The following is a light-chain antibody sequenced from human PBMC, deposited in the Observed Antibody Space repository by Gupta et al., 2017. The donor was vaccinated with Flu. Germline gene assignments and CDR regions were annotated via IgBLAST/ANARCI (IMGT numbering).Light chain of an antibody. CDR3: SSYTAGCTCV. CDR2: DVS. Sequence: QSALTQPASVSGSPGQSITISCTGTSSDIGGYNLVSWYQQHPGKAPKVMIYDVSNRPSGVSNRFSGSKSGNTASLTISGLQAEDEAEYYCSSYTAGCTCVFGTGTKVTVL. CDR1: SSDIGGYNL. J-gene: IGLJ1*01. V-gene: IGLV2-14*03.